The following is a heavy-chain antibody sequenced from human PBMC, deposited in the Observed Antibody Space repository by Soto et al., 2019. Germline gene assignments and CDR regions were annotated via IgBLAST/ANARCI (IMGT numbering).Heavy chain of an antibody. V-gene: IGHV1-46*01. CDR2: INPSGGST. Sequence: ASVKVSCKASGYTFTSYYMHWVRQAPGQGLEWMGIINPSGGSTSYAQKFQGRVTMTRDTSTSTVYMELSSLRSEDTAVYYCARDLGVVLPHDAFDIWGQGTMVTVSS. CDR3: ARDLGVVLPHDAFDI. CDR1: GYTFTSYY. D-gene: IGHD2-15*01. J-gene: IGHJ3*02.